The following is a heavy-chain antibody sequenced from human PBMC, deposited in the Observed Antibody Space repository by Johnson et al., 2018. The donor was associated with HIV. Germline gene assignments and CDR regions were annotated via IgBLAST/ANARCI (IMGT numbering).Heavy chain of an antibody. J-gene: IGHJ3*02. D-gene: IGHD3-22*01. CDR3: ARDRSTPQPYYYDSSGYRGYSAFDI. CDR1: GVTISSFG. V-gene: IGHV3-30*02. CDR2: IWYDGSNK. Sequence: QVQLVESGGGVVQPGGSLRLSCAASGVTISSFGMHWVRQAPGKGLEWVALIWYDGSNKYYADSVKGRFTISRDNSKHTLYLQMNSRRAEDTAVYYCARDRSTPQPYYYDSSGYRGYSAFDIWGQGTMVTVSS.